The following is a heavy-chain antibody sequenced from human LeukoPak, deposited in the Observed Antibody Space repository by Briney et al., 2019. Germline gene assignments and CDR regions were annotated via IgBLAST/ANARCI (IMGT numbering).Heavy chain of an antibody. V-gene: IGHV3-23*01. CDR1: GFTFSSYA. CDR3: AKETLAVGSFITIDY. D-gene: IGHD2-8*02. Sequence: GGSLRLSYAASGFTFSSYAMSWVRQTPGKGLEWVSAISTNGDRTFYTDSVKGRFTISRDNSRNTLYLQMNSLRGEDTALYYCAKETLAVGSFITIDYWGQGTLVTVSS. CDR2: ISTNGDRT. J-gene: IGHJ4*02.